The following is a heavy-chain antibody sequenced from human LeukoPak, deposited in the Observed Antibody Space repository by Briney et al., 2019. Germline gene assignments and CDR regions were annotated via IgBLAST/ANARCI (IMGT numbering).Heavy chain of an antibody. D-gene: IGHD6-13*01. V-gene: IGHV4-34*01. CDR1: GGSFSGYY. CDR3: ARDGIAAAGPYWEGLGSWFDP. J-gene: IGHJ5*02. Sequence: SETLSLTCAVYGGSFSGYYWSWIRQPPGKGLEWIGEINHSGSTNYNPSLKSRVTISVDTSKNQFSLKLSSVTAADTAVYYCARDGIAAAGPYWEGLGSWFDPWGQGTLVTVSS. CDR2: INHSGST.